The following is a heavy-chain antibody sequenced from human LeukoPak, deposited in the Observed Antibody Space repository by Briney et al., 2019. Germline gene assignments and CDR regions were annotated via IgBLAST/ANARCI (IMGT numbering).Heavy chain of an antibody. Sequence: GGSLRLSCVASGFTFSSYSMNWVRQAPGKGLEWVSYISSSSSTIYYADSVKGRFTISRDNAKNSLYLQVNSLRAEDTAVYYCARAGFEDCSSTSCAYYFDYWGQGTLVTVSS. D-gene: IGHD2-2*01. CDR2: ISSSSSTI. CDR1: GFTFSSYS. V-gene: IGHV3-48*01. J-gene: IGHJ4*02. CDR3: ARAGFEDCSSTSCAYYFDY.